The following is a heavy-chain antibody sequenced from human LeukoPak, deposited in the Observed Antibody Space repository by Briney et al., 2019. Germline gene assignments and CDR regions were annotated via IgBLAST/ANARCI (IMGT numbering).Heavy chain of an antibody. D-gene: IGHD5/OR15-5a*01. Sequence: SGTLSLTCAVSGVSISSCNWWTWVHQPPGKGLEWIGEISHCGDTKYSPSLRTRVTISIDRSKNHLSLNLNSVTAADTAIYYCSTRDQSRTDVVPPDYWGQGTLVTVSS. CDR1: GVSISSCNW. V-gene: IGHV4-4*02. CDR3: STRDQSRTDVVPPDY. CDR2: ISHCGDT. J-gene: IGHJ4*02.